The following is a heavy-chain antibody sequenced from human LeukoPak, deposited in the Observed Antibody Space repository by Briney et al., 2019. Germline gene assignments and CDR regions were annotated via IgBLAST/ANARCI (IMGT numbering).Heavy chain of an antibody. CDR1: GGSFSSDNW. Sequence: SETLSLTCAVPGGSFSSDNWWSWVRQPPGKGLEWIGEIYHGGNTNYNPSLKVSISADRSKNQFFLKLSSVTAADTAVYFCARAGGDSGYYYFDHWGQGTLVTVSS. J-gene: IGHJ4*02. D-gene: IGHD5-12*01. CDR2: IYHGGNT. V-gene: IGHV4-4*02. CDR3: ARAGGDSGYYYFDH.